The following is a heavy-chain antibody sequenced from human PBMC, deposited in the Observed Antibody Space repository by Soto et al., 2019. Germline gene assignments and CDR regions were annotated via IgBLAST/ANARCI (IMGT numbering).Heavy chain of an antibody. CDR3: AKSVLATVGTYFVH. Sequence: GGSLRLSCAASGFTFSTYGMHWVRQAPGKGLEWVSFISYDGNKSYYAGSVKGRFSISRDNSKNTLYLQMNNLRPDDAAVYFCAKSVLATVGTYFVHWGQGTAVTVS. CDR2: ISYDGNKS. J-gene: IGHJ4*02. V-gene: IGHV3-30*18. D-gene: IGHD6-13*01. CDR1: GFTFSTYG.